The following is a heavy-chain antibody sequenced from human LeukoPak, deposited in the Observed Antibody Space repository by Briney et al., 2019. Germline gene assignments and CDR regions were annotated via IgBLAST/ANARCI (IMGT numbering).Heavy chain of an antibody. CDR3: ARAVGGSGSYYNEFYYGMDV. J-gene: IGHJ6*02. CDR1: GGXFSSYA. Sequence: ASVKVSCKASGGXFSSYAISWVRQAPGQGLEWMGGIIPIFGTANYAQKFQGRVTITADESTSTAYMELSSLRSEDTAVYYCARAVGGSGSYYNEFYYGMDVWGQGTTVTVSS. CDR2: IIPIFGTA. D-gene: IGHD3-10*01. V-gene: IGHV1-69*13.